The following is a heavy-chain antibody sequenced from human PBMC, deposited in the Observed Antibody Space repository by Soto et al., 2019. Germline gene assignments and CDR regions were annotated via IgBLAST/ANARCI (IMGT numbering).Heavy chain of an antibody. CDR3: AKDCNRRFGGWLHTEFLLGY. J-gene: IGHJ4*02. CDR1: GFTFSSYA. CDR2: ISGSGGST. Sequence: EVQLLESGGGLVQPGGSLRLSCAASGFTFSSYAMSWVRQAPGKGLEWVSAISGSGGSTYYADSVKGRVTISRDNAKNTLYLPMHSLRAEDTAVYYCAKDCNRRFGGWLHTEFLLGYWGQGTLVTVSS. V-gene: IGHV3-23*01. D-gene: IGHD3-3*01.